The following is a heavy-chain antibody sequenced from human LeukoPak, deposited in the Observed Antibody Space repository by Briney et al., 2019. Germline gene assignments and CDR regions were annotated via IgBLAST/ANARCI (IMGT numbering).Heavy chain of an antibody. CDR3: ARDNNWGFDF. CDR1: GFVFSDYS. D-gene: IGHD7-27*01. J-gene: IGHJ4*02. CDR2: IRGSGSGSGSGM. Sequence: GGSLSLSCAASGFVFSDYSMNWVRQAPGKGLEWVSNIRGSGSGSGSGMYYADSVKGRFTISRDNAKNSLYLQMSSLRAEDTAFYYCARDNNWGFDFWGQGALVTVSS. V-gene: IGHV3-48*04.